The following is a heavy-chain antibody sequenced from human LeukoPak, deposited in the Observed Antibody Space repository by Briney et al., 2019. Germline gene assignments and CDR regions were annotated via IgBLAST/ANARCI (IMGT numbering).Heavy chain of an antibody. Sequence: GGSLRLSCAASGFTFSSYWMSWVRQAPGKGLEWVANIKQDGSEKYYVDSVKGRFTISRDNAKNSLYLQMNSLRAEDTAVYYCARTGYGLDWYFDLWGRGTLVTVSS. D-gene: IGHD5-12*01. J-gene: IGHJ2*01. CDR3: ARTGYGLDWYFDL. CDR1: GFTFSSYW. V-gene: IGHV3-7*01. CDR2: IKQDGSEK.